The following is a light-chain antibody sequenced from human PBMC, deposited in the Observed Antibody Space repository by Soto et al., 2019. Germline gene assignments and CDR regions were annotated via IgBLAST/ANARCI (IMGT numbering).Light chain of an antibody. CDR3: QHYTTWPPIT. CDR1: QSIGSN. J-gene: IGKJ5*01. V-gene: IGKV3-15*01. CDR2: AAS. Sequence: ILMTQSPVTLSVSPGDSATLSCRASQSIGSNLAWYQQKPGQAPRLLIYAASTRVTGLPGSFSGRVSGTEFSLNISGLQSEDFAIYYCQHYTTWPPITFGQGTRLEIK.